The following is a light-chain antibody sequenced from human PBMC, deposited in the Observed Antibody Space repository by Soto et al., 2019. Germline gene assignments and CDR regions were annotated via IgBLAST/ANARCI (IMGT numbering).Light chain of an antibody. CDR2: EGS. V-gene: IGLV2-23*01. Sequence: QSVLTQPASVSGSPGQSITISCTGTSSDVGGYILVSWYQQEPGKAPKLMIYEGSKRPSGLSNRFSGSKSGNTASLTISGLQDEDEAHYYCCSYVGGDTYLIFGGGTKVTVL. CDR1: SSDVGGYIL. CDR3: CSYVGGDTYLI. J-gene: IGLJ2*01.